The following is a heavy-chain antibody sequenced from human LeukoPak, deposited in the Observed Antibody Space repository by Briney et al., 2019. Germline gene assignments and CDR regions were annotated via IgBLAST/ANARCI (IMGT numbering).Heavy chain of an antibody. J-gene: IGHJ5*02. Sequence: PSETLSLTCAVYGGSFSGYYWSWIRQPPGKGLEWIGEINHSGSTNYNPSLKSRVTISVDTSKKQFSLKLSSVTAADTAMYYCARTQTLSYDSSGSYYDWFDPWGQGTLVIVSS. CDR1: GGSFSGYY. CDR2: INHSGST. CDR3: ARTQTLSYDSSGSYYDWFDP. D-gene: IGHD3-22*01. V-gene: IGHV4-34*01.